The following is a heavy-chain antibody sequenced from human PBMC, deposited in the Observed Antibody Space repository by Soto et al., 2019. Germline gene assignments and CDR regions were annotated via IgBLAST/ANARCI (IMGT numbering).Heavy chain of an antibody. V-gene: IGHV4-59*01. CDR1: GGSISSYY. CDR2: IYYSGST. D-gene: IGHD5-18*01. J-gene: IGHJ4*02. CDR3: ARNDPAGYSYGQPFDY. Sequence: QVQLQESGPGLVKPSETLSLTCTVSGGSISSYYWSWIRQPPGKGLEWIGYIYYSGSTNYNPSLKSRVTISVDTSKNQFSLKLSSVTAADTAVYYCARNDPAGYSYGQPFDYWGQGTLVTVSS.